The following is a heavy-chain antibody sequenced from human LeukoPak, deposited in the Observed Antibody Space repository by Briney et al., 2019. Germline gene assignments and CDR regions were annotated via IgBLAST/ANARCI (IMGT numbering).Heavy chain of an antibody. CDR3: AKEDYGDSDSRSYFDL. CDR2: ISYDGSNK. J-gene: IGHJ2*01. CDR1: GFTFSSYG. V-gene: IGHV3-30*18. Sequence: GGSLRLSCAASGFTFSSYGMHWVRQAPGKGLEWVAVISYDGSNKYYADSVKGRFTISRDNSKNTLYLQMNSLRAEDTAVYYCAKEDYGDSDSRSYFDLWGRGTLVTVSS. D-gene: IGHD4-17*01.